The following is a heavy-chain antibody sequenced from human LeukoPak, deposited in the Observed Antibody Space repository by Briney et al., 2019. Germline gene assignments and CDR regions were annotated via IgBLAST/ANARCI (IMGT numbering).Heavy chain of an antibody. Sequence: PGGSLRLSCAASGFTFSSYSMNWVRQAPGKGLEWVSSISSSSSYIYYADSVKGRFTISRDNAKNSLYLQMNSLRAEDTAVYYCAREYRGYYYDSSGYYPLYYFDYWGQGTLVTVSS. D-gene: IGHD3-22*01. J-gene: IGHJ4*02. CDR2: ISSSSSYI. CDR1: GFTFSSYS. V-gene: IGHV3-21*01. CDR3: AREYRGYYYDSSGYYPLYYFDY.